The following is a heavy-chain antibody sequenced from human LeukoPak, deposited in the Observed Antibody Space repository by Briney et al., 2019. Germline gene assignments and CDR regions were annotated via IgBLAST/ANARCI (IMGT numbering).Heavy chain of an antibody. V-gene: IGHV4-38-2*02. J-gene: IGHJ4*02. CDR2: IYHSGST. D-gene: IGHD6-13*01. Sequence: PSETLSLTCTVSGYSISSGYYWGWIRQPPGKGLEWIGSIYHSGSTYYNPSLKSRVTISVDTSKNQFSLKLSSVTAADTAVYYCARDREVIGIAAAHFDYWGQGTLVTVSS. CDR1: GYSISSGYY. CDR3: ARDREVIGIAAAHFDY.